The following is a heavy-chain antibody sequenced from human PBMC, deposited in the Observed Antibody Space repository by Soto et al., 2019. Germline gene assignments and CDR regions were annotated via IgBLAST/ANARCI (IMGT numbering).Heavy chain of an antibody. D-gene: IGHD3-16*02. V-gene: IGHV3-23*01. J-gene: IGHJ4*02. Sequence: GGSMRLSCAASGFTFSSYVMRWVRQAPGKGLEWVSAISGSGGSTYYADSVKGRFTIPRDNSKNTLYLQMNSLRAEDTAVYYCAKDKQVTFGGVIVIRYFDYWGQGTLVTVSS. CDR2: ISGSGGST. CDR1: GFTFSSYV. CDR3: AKDKQVTFGGVIVIRYFDY.